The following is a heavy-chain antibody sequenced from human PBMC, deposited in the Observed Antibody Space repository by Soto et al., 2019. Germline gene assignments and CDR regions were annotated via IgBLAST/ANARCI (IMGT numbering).Heavy chain of an antibody. Sequence: GGSLRLSCAASGFTFSNYWMHWVRQGPGKGLVWVARIYSDGSVTTYADSVKGRFTISRDNAKSTLYLQMNSLRAEDTAVYYCATLNSFGSDYWGRGTLVTVSS. CDR3: ATLNSFGSDY. CDR2: IYSDGSVT. CDR1: GFTFSNYW. V-gene: IGHV3-74*01. J-gene: IGHJ4*02. D-gene: IGHD5-18*01.